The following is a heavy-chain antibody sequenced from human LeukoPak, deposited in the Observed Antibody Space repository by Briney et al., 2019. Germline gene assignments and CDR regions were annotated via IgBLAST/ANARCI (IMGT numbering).Heavy chain of an antibody. J-gene: IGHJ5*02. V-gene: IGHV4-61*01. CDR2: IYYTGIT. CDR1: GGSVSSGTFY. Sequence: PSETLSLTCIVSGGSVSSGTFYWSWIRQSPGKGLEWIGYIYYTGITNYNPSLKSRVTISVDTSKNQFSPNLSSVTAADTAVYYCARDHAEGWFDPWGQGTLVTVSS. D-gene: IGHD1-14*01. CDR3: ARDHAEGWFDP.